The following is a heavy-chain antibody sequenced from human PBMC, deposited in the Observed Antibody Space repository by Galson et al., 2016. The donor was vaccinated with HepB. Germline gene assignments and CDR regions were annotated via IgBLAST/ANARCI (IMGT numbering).Heavy chain of an antibody. D-gene: IGHD3-22*01. Sequence: SLRLSCAASGFTFSSYNMNWVRQAPGKGLEWISYISSSSSSVYYADSVKGRFIISRDNAKNSLYLQMSSLRDEDTAVYYCAGDVVVIKVFYGMDVWGQGTTVTVSS. CDR3: AGDVVVIKVFYGMDV. V-gene: IGHV3-48*02. CDR2: ISSSSSSV. J-gene: IGHJ6*02. CDR1: GFTFSSYN.